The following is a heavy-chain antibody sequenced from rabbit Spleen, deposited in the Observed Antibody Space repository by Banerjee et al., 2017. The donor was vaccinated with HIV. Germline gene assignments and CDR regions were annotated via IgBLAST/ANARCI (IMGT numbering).Heavy chain of an antibody. V-gene: IGHV1S40*01. CDR2: IKIGTDNA. J-gene: IGHJ4*01. D-gene: IGHD2-1*01. Sequence: QSLEESGGDLVKPGASLTLTCTASGFSFSSSYYMCWVRQAPGKGLEWIGCIKIGTDNAYYANWAKGRFTISKTSSTTMTLKMTSLTAADTATYFCARDLVAVIGWNFNLWGQGTLVTVS. CDR1: GFSFSSSYY. CDR3: ARDLVAVIGWNFNL.